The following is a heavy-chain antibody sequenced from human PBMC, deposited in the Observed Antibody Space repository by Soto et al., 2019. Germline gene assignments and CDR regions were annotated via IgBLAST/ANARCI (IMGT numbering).Heavy chain of an antibody. Sequence: PSETLSLTCTVSGGSISSGDYYWSWIRQPPGKGLEGFGYIYDSGSTYYNPSLKSRVTISVDTSKNQFSLKLSSVTAADTAVYYCASPKRFSYGMVVWGQGTTVTVSS. CDR2: IYDSGST. CDR3: ASPKRFSYGMVV. CDR1: GGSISSGDYY. V-gene: IGHV4-30-4*01. J-gene: IGHJ6*02. D-gene: IGHD3-3*01.